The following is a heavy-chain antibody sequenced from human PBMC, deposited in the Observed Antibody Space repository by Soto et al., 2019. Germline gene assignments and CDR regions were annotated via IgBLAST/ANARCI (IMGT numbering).Heavy chain of an antibody. Sequence: GGSLRLSCAASGFTFSSYSMNWVRQAQGKGLEWVSSISSSSSYIYYADSVKGRLTISRDNAKNSLYLQMNSLRAEDTAVYYCARDRGFVVVGPNAFDIWGQGTMVTVSS. D-gene: IGHD2-21*01. CDR2: ISSSSSYI. V-gene: IGHV3-21*01. CDR3: ARDRGFVVVGPNAFDI. CDR1: GFTFSSYS. J-gene: IGHJ3*02.